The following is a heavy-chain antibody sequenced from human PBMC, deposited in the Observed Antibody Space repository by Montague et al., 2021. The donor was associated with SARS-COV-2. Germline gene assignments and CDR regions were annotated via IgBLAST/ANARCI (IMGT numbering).Heavy chain of an antibody. CDR3: AKEISSSWIASYYGMDV. Sequence: YLSLSLSAPGFTFSSYVMSWVRQAPGKGLEWVSAISGSGGSTYYADSVKGRFTISRDNSKNTLYLQMNSLRAEDTAVYYCAKEISSSWIASYYGMDVWGQGTTVTVSS. CDR1: GFTFSSYV. D-gene: IGHD6-13*01. CDR2: ISGSGGST. V-gene: IGHV3-23*01. J-gene: IGHJ6*02.